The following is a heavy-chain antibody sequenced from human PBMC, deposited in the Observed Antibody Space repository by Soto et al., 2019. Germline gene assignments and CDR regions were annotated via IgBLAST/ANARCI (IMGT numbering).Heavy chain of an antibody. Sequence: ASVKVSCKASGYTFTSYGISWVRQAPGQGLEWMGGISAYDGNTNYAQKFQGRVTMTEDTSTDTAYMELSSLRSEDTAVYYCAIVPATAIRRYYFDYWGQGTLVTVSS. J-gene: IGHJ4*02. V-gene: IGHV1-18*01. CDR2: ISAYDGNT. CDR3: AIVPATAIRRYYFDY. D-gene: IGHD2-2*02. CDR1: GYTFTSYG.